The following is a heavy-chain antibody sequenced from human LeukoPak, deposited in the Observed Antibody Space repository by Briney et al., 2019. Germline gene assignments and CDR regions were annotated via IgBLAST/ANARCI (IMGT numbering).Heavy chain of an antibody. Sequence: ASVKVSCKASGGTLSSYAISWVRQAPGQGLEWMGGIIPIFGTANYAQKFQGRVTITADESTSTAYMELSSLRSEDTAVYYCARVYNWNRHYYYYYGMDVWGQGTTVTVSS. J-gene: IGHJ6*02. CDR3: ARVYNWNRHYYYYYGMDV. CDR1: GGTLSSYA. D-gene: IGHD1-20*01. V-gene: IGHV1-69*13. CDR2: IIPIFGTA.